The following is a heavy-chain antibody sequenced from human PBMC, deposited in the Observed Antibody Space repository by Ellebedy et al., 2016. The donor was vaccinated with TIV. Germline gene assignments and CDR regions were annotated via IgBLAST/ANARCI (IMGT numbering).Heavy chain of an antibody. V-gene: IGHV1-2*02. CDR2: INPNSGGT. CDR1: GYTFTGYY. D-gene: IGHD3-22*01. CDR3: ARVGSGYHRAVDY. Sequence: AASVKVSCKASGYTFTGYYMHWVRQAPGQGLEWMGWINPNSGGTNYAQKFQGRVTMTRDTSISTAYMELSRLRSDDTAVYYCARVGSGYHRAVDYWGQGTLVTVSS. J-gene: IGHJ4*02.